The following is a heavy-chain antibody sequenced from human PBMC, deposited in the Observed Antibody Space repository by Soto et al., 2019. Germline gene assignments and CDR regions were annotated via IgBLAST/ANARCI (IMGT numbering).Heavy chain of an antibody. J-gene: IGHJ6*02. CDR2: FNPTGDTA. V-gene: IGHV1-46*01. D-gene: IGHD5-18*01. Sequence: ASVKVSYKASGYTFTSYYIHWVRQAPGQGLEWMGIFNPTGDTASYAQKLQGRVTMTRDTSTGTAYMELSSLRSEDTAVYYCASGGRIVDTGIGYYYYHAMDVWGQGTTVTVSS. CDR1: GYTFTSYY. CDR3: ASGGRIVDTGIGYYYYHAMDV.